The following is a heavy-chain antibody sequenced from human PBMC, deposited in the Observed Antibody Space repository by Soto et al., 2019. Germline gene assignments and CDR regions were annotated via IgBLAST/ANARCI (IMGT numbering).Heavy chain of an antibody. CDR3: ARYSGSYYVPIDY. Sequence: QVQLQESGPGLVKPSQTLSLTCTVSGGSISSGGYYWSWIRQHPGKGLEWIGCIYYSGSTYYNPSLKSRVTISVDTSKNQFSLKLSSVTAADTAVYYCARYSGSYYVPIDYWGQGTLVTVSS. D-gene: IGHD1-26*01. J-gene: IGHJ4*02. V-gene: IGHV4-31*03. CDR1: GGSISSGGYY. CDR2: IYYSGST.